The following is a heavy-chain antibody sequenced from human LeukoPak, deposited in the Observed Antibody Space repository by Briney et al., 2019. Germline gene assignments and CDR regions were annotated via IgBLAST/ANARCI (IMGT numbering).Heavy chain of an antibody. CDR2: IYSGGST. J-gene: IGHJ5*02. CDR1: GFTVSSNY. CDR3: ARDRPSDYYVSSGHGWFDP. D-gene: IGHD3-22*01. V-gene: IGHV3-66*01. Sequence: GGSLRLSCAASGFTVSSNYMSWVRQAPGKGLEWVSVIYSGGSTYYADSVKGRSTISRDNSKNTLYLQMNSLRAEDTAVYYCARDRPSDYYVSSGHGWFDPWGQGTLVTVSS.